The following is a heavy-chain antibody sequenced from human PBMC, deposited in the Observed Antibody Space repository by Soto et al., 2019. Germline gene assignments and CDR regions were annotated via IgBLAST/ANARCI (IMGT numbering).Heavy chain of an antibody. D-gene: IGHD3-10*01. CDR1: GFTFGDYS. V-gene: IGHV3-49*03. CDR2: IRYKAYGGTT. Sequence: GGSLRLSCTPSGFTFGDYSMSWFRQAPGKGLEWVGFIRYKAYGGTTEYAASVKGRFTISRDDSKSIAYLQMNSLKTEDTAVYYWASRNGHGEADAFDIWRQGTMGTVS. CDR3: ASRNGHGEADAFDI. J-gene: IGHJ3*02.